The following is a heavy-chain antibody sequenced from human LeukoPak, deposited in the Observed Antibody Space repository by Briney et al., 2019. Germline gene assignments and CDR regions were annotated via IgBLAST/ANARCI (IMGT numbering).Heavy chain of an antibody. D-gene: IGHD2-2*01. J-gene: IGHJ5*02. CDR2: IYPGDSDT. CDR1: GYSFTSYW. CDR3: ATGRGTIPPNRSYNWFDP. Sequence: GESLKISCKGSGYSFTSYWIGWVRQMPGKGLEWMGIIYPGDSDTRYSPSFQGQVTISADKSISTAYLQWSSLKASDTAMYYCATGRGTIPPNRSYNWFDPWGQGTLVTVSS. V-gene: IGHV5-51*01.